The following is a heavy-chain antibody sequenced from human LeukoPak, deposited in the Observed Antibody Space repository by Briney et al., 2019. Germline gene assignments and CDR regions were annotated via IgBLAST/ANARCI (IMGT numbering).Heavy chain of an antibody. CDR1: GGSISNYF. CDR2: ISYSGSTN. Sequence: PSETLSLTCTISGGSISNYFWSWIRQPPGKGLEWIGYISYSGSTNNHNPSLKSRVTISVDTSKNQFSLKLSSVTAADTAVYYCARERRCSGGSCYRIFDYWGQGTLVTVSS. V-gene: IGHV4-59*01. D-gene: IGHD2-15*01. J-gene: IGHJ4*02. CDR3: ARERRCSGGSCYRIFDY.